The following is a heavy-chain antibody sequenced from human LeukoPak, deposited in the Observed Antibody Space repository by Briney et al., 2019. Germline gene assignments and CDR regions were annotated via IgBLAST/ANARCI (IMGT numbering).Heavy chain of an antibody. CDR2: ISSSGTSS. J-gene: IGHJ4*02. CDR1: GFTFSTYW. V-gene: IGHV3-74*01. D-gene: IGHD6-19*01. CDR3: VREFRITVASVSRRFFDY. Sequence: GGSLRLSCEASGFTFSTYWTHWVRQAPGKGLDWVSRISSSGTSSTYADSVKGRFTISRDNAKNTLYLQMSSLKAEDTSVYYCVREFRITVASVSRRFFDYWGQGTLVTVSS.